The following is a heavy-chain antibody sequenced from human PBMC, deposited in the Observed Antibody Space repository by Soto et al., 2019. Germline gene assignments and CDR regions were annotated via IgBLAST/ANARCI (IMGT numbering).Heavy chain of an antibody. V-gene: IGHV3-11*01. CDR2: ISSSGSTI. J-gene: IGHJ3*02. D-gene: IGHD3-22*01. CDR1: GFTFSDYY. CDR3: ARDEYYYDSSGYPRAHDAFDI. Sequence: LRLSCAASGFTFSDYYMSWIRQAPGKGLEWVSYISSSGSTIYYADSVKGRFTISRDNAKNSLYLQMNSLRAEDTAVYYCARDEYYYDSSGYPRAHDAFDIWGQGTMVTVSS.